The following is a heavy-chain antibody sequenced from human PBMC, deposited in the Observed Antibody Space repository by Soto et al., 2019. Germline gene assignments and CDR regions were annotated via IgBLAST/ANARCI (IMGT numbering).Heavy chain of an antibody. Sequence: QVQLVQSGAEVKKPGASVTVSCKASGYAFTTYNINWLRQATEQGLEWMGWTNPNSGHTGYAQKFQGRVTMTKDTSTNTAYMELSSLRSEDTAVYYCTRGHDWFDPWGQGTLVIVSS. J-gene: IGHJ5*02. CDR2: TNPNSGHT. CDR1: GYAFTTYN. V-gene: IGHV1-8*01. CDR3: TRGHDWFDP.